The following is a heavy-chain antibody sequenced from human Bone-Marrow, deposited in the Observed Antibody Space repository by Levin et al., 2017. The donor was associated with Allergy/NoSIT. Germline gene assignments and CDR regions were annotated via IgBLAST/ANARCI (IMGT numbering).Heavy chain of an antibody. CDR2: ISYDGSNK. D-gene: IGHD6-19*01. CDR3: ARDQGWQWLGCFDY. V-gene: IGHV3-30-3*01. Sequence: PGGSLRLSCAASGFTFSSYAMHWVRQAPGKGLEWVAVISYDGSNKYYADSVKGRFTISRDNSKNTLYLQMNSLRAEDTAVYYCARDQGWQWLGCFDYWGQGTLVTVSS. CDR1: GFTFSSYA. J-gene: IGHJ4*02.